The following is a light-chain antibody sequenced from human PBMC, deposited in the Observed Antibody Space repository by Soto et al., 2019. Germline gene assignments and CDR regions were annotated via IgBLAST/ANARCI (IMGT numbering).Light chain of an antibody. CDR2: AAS. V-gene: IGKV1-39*01. Sequence: DIQMTQSPSSLSASVGDRVTITCRASQSISSYLNWYQQKPGKAPKLLIYAASSLQSGVPSRFSVSGSGTDFILTISSLQPEDFATYYCQQSYSTPLTFGGGTKV. CDR3: QQSYSTPLT. J-gene: IGKJ4*01. CDR1: QSISSY.